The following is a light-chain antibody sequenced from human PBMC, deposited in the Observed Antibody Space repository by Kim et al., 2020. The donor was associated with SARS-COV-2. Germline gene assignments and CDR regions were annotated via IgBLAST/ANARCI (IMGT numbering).Light chain of an antibody. CDR1: SLRSYY. CDR2: GKN. CDR3: NSRDSSGNHLNWV. V-gene: IGLV3-19*01. Sequence: SSELTQDPAVSVALGQTVRITCQGDSLRSYYASWYQQKPGQAPVLVIYGKNNRPSGIPDRFSGSSSGNTASLTITGAQVEDEADYYCNSRDSSGNHLNWV. J-gene: IGLJ3*02.